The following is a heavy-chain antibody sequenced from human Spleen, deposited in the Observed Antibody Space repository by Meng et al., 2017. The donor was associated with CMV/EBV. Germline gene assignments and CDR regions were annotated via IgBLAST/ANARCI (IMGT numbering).Heavy chain of an antibody. Sequence: TFISYWMHWVRQAPGKGLVWVSRINSDGSSTSYADSVKGRFTISRDNAKNTLYLQMNSLRAEDTAVYYCARGIYCTNGVCYSGYFDYWGQGTLVTVSS. CDR1: TFISYW. V-gene: IGHV3-74*01. CDR2: INSDGSST. J-gene: IGHJ4*02. D-gene: IGHD2-8*01. CDR3: ARGIYCTNGVCYSGYFDY.